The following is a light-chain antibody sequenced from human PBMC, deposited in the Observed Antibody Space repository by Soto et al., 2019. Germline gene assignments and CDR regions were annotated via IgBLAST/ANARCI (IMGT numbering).Light chain of an antibody. CDR1: SSDVGSYNL. CDR3: CSYAGSSTYV. CDR2: EVS. V-gene: IGLV2-23*02. J-gene: IGLJ1*01. Sequence: QSALNQPASVSGSPGQSITISCTGTSSDVGSYNLASWYQQHPGKAPKLMIYEVSKRPSGVSNRFSGSKSGNTASLTISGLQAEDEADYYCCSYAGSSTYVFGTGTKVTVL.